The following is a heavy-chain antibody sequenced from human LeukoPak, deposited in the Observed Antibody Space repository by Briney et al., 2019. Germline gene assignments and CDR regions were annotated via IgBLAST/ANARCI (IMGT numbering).Heavy chain of an antibody. CDR3: ARHKDYYYSYMDV. V-gene: IGHV4-39*01. J-gene: IGHJ6*03. Sequence: PSETLSLTCSVSGDSISTSSYYWGWIRQPPGKGLEWIGTIYYSESTYYNPSLTSRVTISVDTSKNQSSLKLSSVTAADTAVYYCARHKDYYYSYMDVWGKGTTVTISS. CDR2: IYYSEST. CDR1: GDSISTSSYY.